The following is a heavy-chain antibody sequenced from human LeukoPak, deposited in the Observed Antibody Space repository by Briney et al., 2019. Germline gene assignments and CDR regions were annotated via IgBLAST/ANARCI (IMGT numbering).Heavy chain of an antibody. Sequence: GGSLRLSCAASGFTFRNAWMSWVRQAPGKGLEWVGRIKSKTDGGTTDYAAPVKGRFTISRDDSKNTLYLQMNSLKTEDTAVYYCTTGRLLMYSSGWLPFDYWGQGTLVTVSS. CDR3: TTGRLLMYSSGWLPFDY. V-gene: IGHV3-15*01. CDR1: GFTFRNAW. D-gene: IGHD6-19*01. J-gene: IGHJ4*02. CDR2: IKSKTDGGTT.